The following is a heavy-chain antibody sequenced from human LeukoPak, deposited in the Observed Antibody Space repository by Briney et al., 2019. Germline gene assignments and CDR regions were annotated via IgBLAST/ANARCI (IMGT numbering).Heavy chain of an antibody. D-gene: IGHD6-19*01. CDR2: ISSSSSYI. J-gene: IGHJ4*02. Sequence: GGSLRLSCAASGFTFSSYEMNWVRQAPGKGLEWVSYISSSSSYIYYADSVKGRFTISRDNAKNSLYLQMNSLRAEDTAVYYCARNQQWLPYFDYWGQGTLVTVSS. CDR3: ARNQQWLPYFDY. V-gene: IGHV3-21*05. CDR1: GFTFSSYE.